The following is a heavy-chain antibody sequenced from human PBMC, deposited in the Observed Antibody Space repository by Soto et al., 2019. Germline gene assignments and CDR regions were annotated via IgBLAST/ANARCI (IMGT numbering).Heavy chain of an antibody. CDR2: INAGNGNT. D-gene: IGHD1-7*01. V-gene: IGHV1-3*01. CDR3: ASNHLGTTTYGMDV. CDR1: GYTFTSYA. Sequence: ASVKVSCKASGYTFTSYAMHWVRQAPGQRLEWMGWINAGNGNTKYPQKFQGRVTITRDTSASTAYMELSSLRSEDTAVYYCASNHLGTTTYGMDVWGQGTTVTVSS. J-gene: IGHJ6*02.